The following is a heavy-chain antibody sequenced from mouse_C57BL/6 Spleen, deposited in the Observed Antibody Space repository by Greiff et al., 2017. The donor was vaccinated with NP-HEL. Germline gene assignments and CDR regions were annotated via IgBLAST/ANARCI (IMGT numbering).Heavy chain of an antibody. CDR1: GYAFSSYW. J-gene: IGHJ4*01. D-gene: IGHD2-4*01. CDR3: ARNPVYYDYDEAMDY. CDR2: IYPGDGDT. V-gene: IGHV1-80*01. Sequence: VQVVESGAELVKPGASVKISCKASGYAFSSYWMNWVKQRPGKGLEWIGQIYPGDGDTNYNGKFKGKATLTADKSSSTAYMQLSSLTSEDSAVYFCARNPVYYDYDEAMDYWGQGTSVTVSS.